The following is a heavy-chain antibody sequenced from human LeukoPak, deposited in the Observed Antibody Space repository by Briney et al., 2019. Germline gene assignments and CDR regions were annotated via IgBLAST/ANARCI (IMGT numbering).Heavy chain of an antibody. CDR2: LSTNNGNT. V-gene: IGHV1-18*01. J-gene: IGHJ4*02. D-gene: IGHD2-15*01. CDR1: GYTFTIFG. Sequence: GASVTVSCKASGYTFTIFGITWVRHAPGQGNERVGRLSTNNGNTYNVKSLQDIGSMTTNTSTSTAFMKLRSLTSDDTAVDYFARVVTDCSDGTCYWGQGTLVTVSS. CDR3: ARVVTDCSDGTCY.